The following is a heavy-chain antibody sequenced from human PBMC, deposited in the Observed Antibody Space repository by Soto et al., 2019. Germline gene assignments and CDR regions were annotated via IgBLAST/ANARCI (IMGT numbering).Heavy chain of an antibody. J-gene: IGHJ4*02. D-gene: IGHD5-12*01. CDR2: FDPEDGET. CDR1: GYTLTELS. Sequence: ASVKVSCKVSGYTLTELSMHLVRQAPGKGLEWMGGFDPEDGETIYAQKFQGRVTMTEDTSTDTAYMELSSLRSEDTAKYFCAREGNLGRWLQPLDFWGQGTLVTVSS. V-gene: IGHV1-24*01. CDR3: AREGNLGRWLQPLDF.